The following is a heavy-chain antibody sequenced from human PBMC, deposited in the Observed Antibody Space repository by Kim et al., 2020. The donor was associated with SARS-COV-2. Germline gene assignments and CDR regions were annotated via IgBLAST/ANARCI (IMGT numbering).Heavy chain of an antibody. D-gene: IGHD5-12*01. V-gene: IGHV4-59*01. J-gene: IGHJ1*01. CDR3: AGADGYNQGYFQH. Sequence: SHPSLNRRVTISVDTSKNQFSLKLSSVTAADTAVYYCAGADGYNQGYFQHWGQGALVTVSS.